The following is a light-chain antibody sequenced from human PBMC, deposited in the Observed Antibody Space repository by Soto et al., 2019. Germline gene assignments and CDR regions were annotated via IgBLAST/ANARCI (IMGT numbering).Light chain of an antibody. Sequence: EIVLTQSPATLSLPPGERATLSCRASQSVSSYLAWYQQKPGQAPRLLIYDASNRATGIPARFSGSGSGTDFTLTISSLEPEDFSVYYCQQRSNWLITFGHGTRLEIK. CDR2: DAS. CDR1: QSVSSY. J-gene: IGKJ5*01. V-gene: IGKV3-11*01. CDR3: QQRSNWLIT.